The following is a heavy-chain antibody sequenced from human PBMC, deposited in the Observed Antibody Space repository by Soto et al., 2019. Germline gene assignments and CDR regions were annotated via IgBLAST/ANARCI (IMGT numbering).Heavy chain of an antibody. V-gene: IGHV3-7*01. CDR3: AGVFSTL. D-gene: IGHD1-26*01. CDR1: GFTFSGYW. J-gene: IGHJ4*02. Sequence: GWSLRLSCVGSGFTFSGYWMSWVRQAPGKGLEWVATIRDDGSDRFYVDSVKGRFTISRDNAKNSLYLQMNSLRVEDTGVYYGAGVFSTLWGQGTQVTVSS. CDR2: IRDDGSDR.